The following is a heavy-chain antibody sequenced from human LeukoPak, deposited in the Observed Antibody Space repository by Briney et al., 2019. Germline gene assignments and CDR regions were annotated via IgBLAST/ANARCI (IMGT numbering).Heavy chain of an antibody. CDR3: ASHDSSGYYYV. J-gene: IGHJ6*02. CDR1: GFTFSSYS. V-gene: IGHV3-21*01. D-gene: IGHD3-22*01. CDR2: ISSSSSYI. Sequence: GGSLRLSCAASGFTFSSYSMNWVRQAPGKGLEWVSSISSSSSYIYYADSVKGRFTISRDNAKNSLYLQMNSLRAEDTAVYYCASHDSSGYYYVWGQGTTVTVSS.